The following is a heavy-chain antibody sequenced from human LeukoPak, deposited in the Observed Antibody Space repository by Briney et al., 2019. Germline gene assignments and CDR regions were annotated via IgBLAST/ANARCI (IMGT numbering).Heavy chain of an antibody. D-gene: IGHD6-19*01. J-gene: IGHJ4*02. CDR1: GGSFSGYY. V-gene: IGHV4-34*01. Sequence: PSETLSLTCAVYGGSFSGYYWSWIRQPPGKGLEWIGEINHSGSTNYNPSLKSRVTISVDTSKNQFSLKLSSVTAADTAVYYCARSPQGVAGTLDYWGQGTLVTVSS. CDR3: ARSPQGVAGTLDY. CDR2: INHSGST.